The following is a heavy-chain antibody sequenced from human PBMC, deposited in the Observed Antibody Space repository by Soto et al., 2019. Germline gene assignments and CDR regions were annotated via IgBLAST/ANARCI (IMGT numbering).Heavy chain of an antibody. J-gene: IGHJ4*02. CDR3: ARDGSDRRDFDY. Sequence: PGVSLRLSFAASGFTFSSYAMHWVRQAPGKGLEWVAVIWYDGSNKYYADSVKGRFTISRDNSKNTLYLQMNCLRAEDTAVYYCARDGSDRRDFDYWGQGTLVTVSS. CDR2: IWYDGSNK. V-gene: IGHV3-33*08. CDR1: GFTFSSYA.